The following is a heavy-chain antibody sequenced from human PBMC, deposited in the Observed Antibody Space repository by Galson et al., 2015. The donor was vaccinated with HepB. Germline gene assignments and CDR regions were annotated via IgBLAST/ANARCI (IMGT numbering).Heavy chain of an antibody. D-gene: IGHD2-15*01. CDR2: INPNSGGI. Sequence: SVKVSCKASGYTFTGYYMHWVRQAPGQGLEWMGRINPNSGGINYAQKFQGRVTMTRAPSISTAYMELSRLRSGDTAVYYCARDLRRRSVVVVDATLNYWGQGTLVTVSS. J-gene: IGHJ4*02. V-gene: IGHV1-2*06. CDR1: GYTFTGYY. CDR3: ARDLRRRSVVVVDATLNY.